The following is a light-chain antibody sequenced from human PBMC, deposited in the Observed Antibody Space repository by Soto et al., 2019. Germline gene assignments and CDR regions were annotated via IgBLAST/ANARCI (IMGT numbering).Light chain of an antibody. CDR2: NNI. V-gene: IGLV1-40*01. Sequence: QAVVTQPPSVPGAPGQRVTISCTGSSFNIGAGYDVHWYQQLPGTAPKLLIYNNINRPSGVPDRFSGSKSGTSASLAITGLQPEDEADYYCQSYDTMLSGPGVFGGGTKVTVL. J-gene: IGLJ2*01. CDR1: SFNIGAGYD. CDR3: QSYDTMLSGPGV.